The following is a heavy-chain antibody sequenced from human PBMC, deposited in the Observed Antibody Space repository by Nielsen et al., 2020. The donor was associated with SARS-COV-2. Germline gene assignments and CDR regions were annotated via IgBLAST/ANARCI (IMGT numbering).Heavy chain of an antibody. D-gene: IGHD2-21*01. CDR3: ARHTLYSGGRYGTGWYFDL. V-gene: IGHV4-59*08. J-gene: IGHJ2*01. CDR1: GGSISSYY. CDR2: IHYSGST. Sequence: SETLSLTCTVSGGSISSYYWSWIRQPPGKGMEWVGYIHYSGSTNYNPSLKSRVTISVVTSNIQFSLKLSSVTAADTAVYYCARHTLYSGGRYGTGWYFDLWGRGTLVTVSS.